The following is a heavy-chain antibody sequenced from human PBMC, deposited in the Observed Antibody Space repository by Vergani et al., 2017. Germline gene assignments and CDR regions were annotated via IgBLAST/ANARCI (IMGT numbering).Heavy chain of an antibody. CDR2: IYYSGRT. CDR3: ARAKVPMVLGFTISTVYYGMDV. CDR1: GGSISSYY. J-gene: IGHJ6*02. Sequence: QVQLQESGPGLVKPSETLSLTCTVSGGSISSYYWSWIRQPPAKGLEWIGYIYYSGRTNYNPSLKSRVTISVDTSKNQFSLKLSSVTAADTAVYYCARAKVPMVLGFTISTVYYGMDVWGQGTTVTVSS. D-gene: IGHD3-10*01. V-gene: IGHV4-59*12.